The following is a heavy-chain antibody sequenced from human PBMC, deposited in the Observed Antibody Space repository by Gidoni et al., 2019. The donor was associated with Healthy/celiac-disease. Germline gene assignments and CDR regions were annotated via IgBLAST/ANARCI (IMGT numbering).Heavy chain of an antibody. CDR1: GYSFTSYW. D-gene: IGHD5-18*01. CDR3: ARLTEGYSYGHYYYYGMDV. CDR2: IYPGDSDT. Sequence: EVQLVQSGAEVKKPGESLKISCKGSGYSFTSYWIGWVRQMPGKGLEWMGIIYPGDSDTRYSPSFQGQVTISADKSISTAYLQWSSLKASDTAMYYCARLTEGYSYGHYYYYGMDVWGQGTTVTVSS. V-gene: IGHV5-51*01. J-gene: IGHJ6*02.